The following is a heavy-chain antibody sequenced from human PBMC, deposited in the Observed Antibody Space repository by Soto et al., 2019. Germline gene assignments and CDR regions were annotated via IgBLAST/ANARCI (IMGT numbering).Heavy chain of an antibody. Sequence: QVQLVQSGAEVKKPGSSVKVSCKASGGTFSSYTISWVRQAPGQGLEWMGRISPILGIANYAQKFQGRVTITADKSTRTAYMELSSLRSEDTAVYYCASRSVIAVAGESHPYYYHLGVWGKGTTVTGSS. V-gene: IGHV1-69*02. CDR1: GGTFSSYT. CDR2: ISPILGIA. J-gene: IGHJ6*03. D-gene: IGHD6-19*01. CDR3: ASRSVIAVAGESHPYYYHLGV.